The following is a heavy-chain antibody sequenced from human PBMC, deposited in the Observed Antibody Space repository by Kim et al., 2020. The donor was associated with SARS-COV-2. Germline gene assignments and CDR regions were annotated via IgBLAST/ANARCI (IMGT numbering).Heavy chain of an antibody. D-gene: IGHD2-15*01. CDR3: ARGRSGGLSWGYCSGGSCYSVWFDP. V-gene: IGHV4-34*01. J-gene: IGHJ5*02. Sequence: SETLSLTCAVYGGSFSGYYWSWIRQPPGKGLEWIGEINHSGSTNYNPSLKSRVTISVDTSKNQFSLKLSSVTAADTAVYYCARGRSGGLSWGYCSGGSCYSVWFDPWGQGTLVTVSS. CDR1: GGSFSGYY. CDR2: INHSGST.